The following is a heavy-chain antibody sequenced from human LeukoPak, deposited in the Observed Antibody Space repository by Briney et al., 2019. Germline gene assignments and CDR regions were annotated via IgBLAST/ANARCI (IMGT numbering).Heavy chain of an antibody. CDR1: GYTFTSYG. CDR2: ISAYIGNT. J-gene: IGHJ5*02. Sequence: ASVKVSCKASGYTFTSYGISWVRQAPGQGLEWMGWISAYIGNTNYAQKLRGRVTMTTDTSTSTAYMELRSLRSDDTAVYYCARDRLRFLQWPKEEFDPWGQGTLVTVSS. D-gene: IGHD3-3*01. V-gene: IGHV1-18*01. CDR3: ARDRLRFLQWPKEEFDP.